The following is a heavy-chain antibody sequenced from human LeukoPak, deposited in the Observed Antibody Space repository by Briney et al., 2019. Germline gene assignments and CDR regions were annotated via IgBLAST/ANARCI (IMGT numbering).Heavy chain of an antibody. V-gene: IGHV4-4*07. D-gene: IGHD5-18*01. Sequence: SETLSLTCIVSGASISNYYWSWIRQPAGKGPEWIGRIYAGGSPNYNPSLKSRVTMSVDTSKNHFSLKLTSVTAADTAVYYCARGSYSYPTDYWGQGILVTVSS. J-gene: IGHJ4*02. CDR3: ARGSYSYPTDY. CDR2: IYAGGSP. CDR1: GASISNYY.